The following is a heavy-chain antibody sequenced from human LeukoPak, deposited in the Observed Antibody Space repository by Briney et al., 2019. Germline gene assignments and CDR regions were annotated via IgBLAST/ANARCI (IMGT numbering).Heavy chain of an antibody. CDR3: TTDGALDSGYDPYYYYYGMDV. J-gene: IGHJ6*02. Sequence: GGSLRLSCAASGFTFSNAWMNWVRQAPGKGLEWVGHIKSKTDGGTTDYAAPVKGRFTISRDDSKNTLYLQMNSLKTEDTAVYYCTTDGALDSGYDPYYYYYGMDVWGQGTTVTVYS. V-gene: IGHV3-15*07. CDR2: IKSKTDGGTT. CDR1: GFTFSNAW. D-gene: IGHD5-12*01.